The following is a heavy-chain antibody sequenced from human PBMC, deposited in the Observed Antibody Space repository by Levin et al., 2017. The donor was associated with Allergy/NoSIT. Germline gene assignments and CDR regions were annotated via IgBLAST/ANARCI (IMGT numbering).Heavy chain of an antibody. J-gene: IGHJ1*01. Sequence: PSQTLSLTCTVSCGSVSGSSYYWGWVRQPPGEGLEWIGSIYYSGSTYYNPSLKSRVSISVDTSKNQFSLRLNSMTAADTAIYYCSRQERGSCSTTPCYPSHWGQGTQVIVSS. CDR3: SRQERGSCSTTPCYPSH. D-gene: IGHD2-2*01. V-gene: IGHV4-39*01. CDR1: CGSVSGSSYY. CDR2: IYYSGST.